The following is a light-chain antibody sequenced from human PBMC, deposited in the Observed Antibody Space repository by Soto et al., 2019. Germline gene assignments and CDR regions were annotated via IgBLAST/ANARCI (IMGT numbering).Light chain of an antibody. CDR3: SSYTSSSTLYV. Sequence: QSVLTQPASGSGSPGQSITISCTGTSSDVGDNNYVSWYQQHPGKAPKLMIYDVTHRTSGISNRFSGSKSGNTSSLTISGLQAEDEADYYCSSYTSSSTLYVFGTGTQLTVL. CDR1: SSDVGDNNY. V-gene: IGLV2-14*01. J-gene: IGLJ1*01. CDR2: DVT.